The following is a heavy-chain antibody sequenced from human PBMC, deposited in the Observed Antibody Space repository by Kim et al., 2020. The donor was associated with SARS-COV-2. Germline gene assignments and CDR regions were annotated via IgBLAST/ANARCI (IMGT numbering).Heavy chain of an antibody. J-gene: IGHJ4*02. V-gene: IGHV4-61*02. D-gene: IGHD2-2*01. Sequence: SETLSLTCTVSGGSISSGSYYWSWIRQPAGKGLEWIGRIYTSGSTNYNPSLKSRVTISVDTSKNQFSLKLSSVTAADTAVYYCARSTTYCSSTSCPDYWGQGTLVTVSS. CDR3: ARSTTYCSSTSCPDY. CDR1: GGSISSGSYY. CDR2: IYTSGST.